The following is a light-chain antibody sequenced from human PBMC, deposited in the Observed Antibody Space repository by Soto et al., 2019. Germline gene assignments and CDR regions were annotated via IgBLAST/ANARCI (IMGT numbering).Light chain of an antibody. CDR2: GVS. CDR3: QQYVSSPRT. Sequence: EIVMTQSPATLSVSPGERATLSCRASQSVSSKLAWFQQKPGQAPSLLIYGVSTRATGVPVRFSGSGSGTECTLTINSLQSEDFAVYYCQQYVSSPRTFGQGTKVDIK. V-gene: IGKV3-15*01. J-gene: IGKJ1*01. CDR1: QSVSSK.